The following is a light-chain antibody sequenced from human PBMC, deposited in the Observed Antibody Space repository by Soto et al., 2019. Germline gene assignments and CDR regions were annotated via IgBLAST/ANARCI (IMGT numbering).Light chain of an antibody. CDR1: TGTVTSGHY. Sequence: VVTQEPSLTVSPGGTVTLTCGSSTGTVTSGHYPYWFQQKPGQAPRALIYDTSNKHSWTPARFSGSLLGGKAALTLSGAQPEDEAEYYCLLSYSGARLYVFGTGTKVTVL. CDR2: DTS. CDR3: LLSYSGARLYV. V-gene: IGLV7-46*01. J-gene: IGLJ1*01.